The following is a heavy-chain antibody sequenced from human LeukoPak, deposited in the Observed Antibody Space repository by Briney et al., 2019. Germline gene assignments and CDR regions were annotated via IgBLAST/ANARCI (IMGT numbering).Heavy chain of an antibody. V-gene: IGHV4-59*01. Sequence: SETLSLTCSVSNSSFTTYYWSWFRQPPGKGLEWIGFIYYSGHTNYNPSLKSRVALSIDTSKNQFTLNLRSVTAADTAMYYCTRVTIISGYWMDFDTWGEGTPVTVSS. J-gene: IGHJ4*02. CDR1: NSSFTTYY. D-gene: IGHD3-22*01. CDR2: IYYSGHT. CDR3: TRVTIISGYWMDFDT.